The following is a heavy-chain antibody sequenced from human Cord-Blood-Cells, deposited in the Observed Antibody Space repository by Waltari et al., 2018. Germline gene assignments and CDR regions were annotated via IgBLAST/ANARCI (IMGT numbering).Heavy chain of an antibody. CDR2: IYYSGIT. CDR3: ASPGADYYDSSGYLYYFDY. CDR1: GGSISSSSSY. Sequence: QLQLQESGPGLVKPSETLSLTCTVSGGSISSSSSYWGWIRQPPGKGLEWIGSIYYSGITYYNPSLKSRVTISVDTSKNQFSLKLSSVTAADTAVYYCASPGADYYDSSGYLYYFDYWGQGTLVTVSS. J-gene: IGHJ4*02. V-gene: IGHV4-39*01. D-gene: IGHD3-22*01.